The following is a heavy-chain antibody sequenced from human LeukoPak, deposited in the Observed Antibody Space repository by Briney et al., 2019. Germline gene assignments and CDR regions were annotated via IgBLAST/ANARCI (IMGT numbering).Heavy chain of an antibody. CDR2: ISYDGSNK. J-gene: IGHJ6*04. CDR1: GFTFSSYA. Sequence: GGSLRLSCAASGFTFSSYAMHWVRQAPGKGLEWVAVISYDGSNKYYADSVKGRFTISRDNSKNTLYLQMNSLRAEDTAVYYCARELRYFDWLPRDYYYYGMDVWGKGTTVTVSS. CDR3: ARELRYFDWLPRDYYYYGMDV. V-gene: IGHV3-30*04. D-gene: IGHD3-9*01.